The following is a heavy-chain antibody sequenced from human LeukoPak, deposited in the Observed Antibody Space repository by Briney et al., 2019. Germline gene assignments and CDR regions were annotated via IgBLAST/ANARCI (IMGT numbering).Heavy chain of an antibody. CDR1: GFPFSTYD. V-gene: IGHV1-8*01. Sequence: ASVKVSCKASGFPFSTYDMYWVRQAPGQGLEWMGWIHPDTGRAVHAQKFQGRLTMTWDTSMSTAYMDLAFLTSEDTAVYYCARAIGLSARFAFGYWGQGTLVTVSS. D-gene: IGHD6-6*01. J-gene: IGHJ4*02. CDR2: IHPDTGRA. CDR3: ARAIGLSARFAFGY.